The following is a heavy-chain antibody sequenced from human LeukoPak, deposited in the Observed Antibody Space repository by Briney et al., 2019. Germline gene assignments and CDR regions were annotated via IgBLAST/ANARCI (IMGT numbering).Heavy chain of an antibody. D-gene: IGHD3-10*01. Sequence: ASVKVSCKASGYTFTSYDINWVRQATGQGLEWMGWMNPNSGNTGYAQKFQGRVTMTRTTSIRTAYMELSSLRSEDTAVYYCARGSMVRGASWFDPWGQGTLVTVSS. V-gene: IGHV1-8*01. CDR3: ARGSMVRGASWFDP. J-gene: IGHJ5*02. CDR1: GYTFTSYD. CDR2: MNPNSGNT.